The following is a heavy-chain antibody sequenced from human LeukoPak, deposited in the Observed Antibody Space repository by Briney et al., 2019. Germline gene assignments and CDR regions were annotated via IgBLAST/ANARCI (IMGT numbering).Heavy chain of an antibody. D-gene: IGHD2-21*02. J-gene: IGHJ6*02. CDR2: ISGSGGST. CDR3: AKQGPKMTFYYYGMDV. Sequence: GGSLRLSCAASGFTFSSYAMSWVRQAPGKGLEWVSAISGSGGSTYYADSVKGRFTISRDNSKNTLYLQMNSLRAEDTAVYYCAKQGPKMTFYYYGMDVWGQGTTVTVSS. CDR1: GFTFSSYA. V-gene: IGHV3-23*01.